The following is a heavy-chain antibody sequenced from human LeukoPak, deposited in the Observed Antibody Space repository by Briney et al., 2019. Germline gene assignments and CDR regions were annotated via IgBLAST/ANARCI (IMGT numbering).Heavy chain of an antibody. Sequence: SETLSLTCAVSGGAFSNYFWTWIRQPPGKGLEWIAEINDSGSTNSNSSLRSRVAISLDTSKNQFSLRLTSVTAADTAVYYCARGQYCSTTTCYSARRYFDFWGQGTLVTVSS. V-gene: IGHV4-34*01. CDR2: INDSGST. D-gene: IGHD2-2*01. CDR1: GGAFSNYF. CDR3: ARGQYCSTTTCYSARRYFDF. J-gene: IGHJ4*02.